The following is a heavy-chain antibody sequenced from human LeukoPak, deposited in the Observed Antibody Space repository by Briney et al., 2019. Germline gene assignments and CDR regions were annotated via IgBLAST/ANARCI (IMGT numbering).Heavy chain of an antibody. CDR2: MNPSSGNT. V-gene: IGHV1-8*01. D-gene: IGHD5-12*01. Sequence: ASVKVSCKASGYTFTNYEINWVRQGTGQGLEWLGWMNPSSGNTGYAQKFQGRVTMTRDTSISTAYMELSSLRSEDTAVYYCARVSYDPIYYYYYYMDVWGKGTTVTVSS. CDR1: GYTFTNYE. J-gene: IGHJ6*03. CDR3: ARVSYDPIYYYYYYMDV.